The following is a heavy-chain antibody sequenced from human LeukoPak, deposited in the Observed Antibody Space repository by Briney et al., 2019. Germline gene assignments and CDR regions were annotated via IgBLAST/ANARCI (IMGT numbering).Heavy chain of an antibody. CDR1: GFTFSDYY. CDR2: ISSSGSTI. CDR3: ARDMSTGYTYGFPLDD. Sequence: GGSLRLSCAASGFTFSDYYMSWIRQAPGKGLEWVSYISSSGSTIYYADSVKGRFTISRDNAKNSLYLQMNSLRAEDTAVYFCARDMSTGYTYGFPLDDWGQGTLVTVSS. D-gene: IGHD5-18*01. V-gene: IGHV3-11*04. J-gene: IGHJ4*02.